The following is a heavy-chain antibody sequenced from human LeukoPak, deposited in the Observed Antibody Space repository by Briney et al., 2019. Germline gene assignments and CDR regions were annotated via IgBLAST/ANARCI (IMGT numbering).Heavy chain of an antibody. CDR1: GYTFTSYY. CDR2: ISSYNGNT. J-gene: IGHJ4*02. D-gene: IGHD3-22*01. CDR3: ARYYYDSSGYNFLFFDY. Sequence: ASVKVSCKASGYTFTSYYMHWVRQAPGQGLEWMGWISSYNGNTHYAQKVQGRVTMTTDTSTSTAYMELRSLRSDDTAVYYCARYYYDSSGYNFLFFDYWGQGTLVTVSS. V-gene: IGHV1-18*04.